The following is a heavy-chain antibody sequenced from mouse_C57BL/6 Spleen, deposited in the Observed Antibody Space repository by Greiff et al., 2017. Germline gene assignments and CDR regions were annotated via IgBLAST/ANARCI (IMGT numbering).Heavy chain of an antibody. CDR1: GYTFTSYW. Sequence: QVQLQQSGAELAKPGASVKLSCKASGYTFTSYWMHWVKQRPGQGLEWIGYINPSSGYTKYNQKFKDKATLTADKSSSTAYMQLSSLTYEDSAVYYCARIYYDYPMAMDYWGQGTSVTVSS. V-gene: IGHV1-7*01. D-gene: IGHD2-4*01. CDR3: ARIYYDYPMAMDY. J-gene: IGHJ4*01. CDR2: INPSSGYT.